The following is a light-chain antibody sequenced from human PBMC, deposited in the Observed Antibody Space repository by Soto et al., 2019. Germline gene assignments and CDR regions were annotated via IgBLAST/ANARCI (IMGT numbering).Light chain of an antibody. Sequence: DIQLTQSPSTLSASVGDRVSITCRASQSSGTWLAWYQQRPGKAPKLLVYKASTLETGVPSKFSGSGFGTEFTLTISSLQPEDIGTYYCQHYNNNFPSWTFGPGTKVDIK. J-gene: IGKJ1*01. V-gene: IGKV1-5*03. CDR3: QHYNNNFPSWT. CDR2: KAS. CDR1: QSSGTW.